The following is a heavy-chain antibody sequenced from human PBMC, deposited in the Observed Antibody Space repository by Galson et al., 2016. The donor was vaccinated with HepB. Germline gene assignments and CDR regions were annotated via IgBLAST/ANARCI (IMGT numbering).Heavy chain of an antibody. J-gene: IGHJ6*02. D-gene: IGHD3-3*01. CDR1: GYYFTAYW. CDR2: ILPGNSDT. CDR3: ARHVGGENYDVSSGYYTDYYYGMDV. V-gene: IGHV5-51*01. Sequence: QSGAEVKKPGESLKISCKVSGYYFTAYWIGWVRQMPGKGLEWMGMILPGNSDTRYSPSSQGQLTLSVEKSTTPPYLQWSSLKAWDTASYYRARHVGGENYDVSSGYYTDYYYGMDVWGQGTSVTV.